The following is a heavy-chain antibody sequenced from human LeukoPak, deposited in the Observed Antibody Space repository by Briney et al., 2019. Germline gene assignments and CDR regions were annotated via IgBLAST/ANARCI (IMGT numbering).Heavy chain of an antibody. D-gene: IGHD2-21*02. CDR1: GFTVSSNY. CDR2: IYSGGST. Sequence: GGSLRLSCAASGFTVSSNYMSWVRQAPGKGLEWVSVIYSGGSTYYADSVKGRFTISRDNSKSTLYLQMNSLRAEDTAVYYCARAGMVVTATRQSWYFDLWGRGTLVTVSS. CDR3: ARAGMVVTATRQSWYFDL. J-gene: IGHJ2*01. V-gene: IGHV3-53*01.